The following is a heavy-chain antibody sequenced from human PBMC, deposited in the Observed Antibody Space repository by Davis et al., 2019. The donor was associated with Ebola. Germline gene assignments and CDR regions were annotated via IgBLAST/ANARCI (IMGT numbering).Heavy chain of an antibody. J-gene: IGHJ6*02. CDR3: ARVGSRWYWEYYYYGMDV. V-gene: IGHV3-7*03. CDR2: IKQDGSAK. Sequence: ESLKISCAASGFTFSSYWMSWVRQAPGKGLEWVANIKQDGSAKYYVDSVKGRFTISRDNAKNSLYLQMNSLRAEDTAVYYCARVGSRWYWEYYYYGMDVWGQGTTVTVSS. CDR1: GFTFSSYW. D-gene: IGHD6-13*01.